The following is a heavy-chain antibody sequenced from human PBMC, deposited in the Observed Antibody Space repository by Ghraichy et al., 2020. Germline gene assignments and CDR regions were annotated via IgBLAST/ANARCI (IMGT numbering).Heavy chain of an antibody. CDR3: TREAQIDDSFHFDL. CDR2: IRNKDNSYTT. CDR1: GFTFSGHY. Sequence: GGSLRLSCEASGFTFSGHYMNWVRQAAGKGLEWLGRIRNKDNSYTTLYAPSVKGRITISRDDSKKSLFLQLNSLKTEDPAVYYCTREAQIDDSFHFDLWGQVTRVTVSS. V-gene: IGHV3-72*01. J-gene: IGHJ4*02. D-gene: IGHD3-3*01.